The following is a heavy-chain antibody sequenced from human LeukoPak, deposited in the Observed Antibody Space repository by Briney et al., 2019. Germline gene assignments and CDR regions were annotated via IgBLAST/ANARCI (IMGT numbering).Heavy chain of an antibody. CDR1: GTTFSSYA. D-gene: IGHD2-21*01. V-gene: IGHV1-69*13. Sequence: SVKVSCKASGTTFSSYAINWVRQAPGQGLEWMGGIIPIFGTANYAQKFQGRVTITADESTSTAYMELRSLRSDDTAVYYCARLCSIRWCLHDWFDPWGQGTLVTVSS. J-gene: IGHJ5*02. CDR2: IIPIFGTA. CDR3: ARLCSIRWCLHDWFDP.